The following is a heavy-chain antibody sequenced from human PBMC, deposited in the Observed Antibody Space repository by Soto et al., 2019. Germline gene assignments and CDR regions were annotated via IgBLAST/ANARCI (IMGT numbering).Heavy chain of an antibody. CDR2: INPNSGGT. D-gene: IGHD2-2*02. Sequence: ASVKVFCKASGYTFTGYYMHWVRQAPGQGLEWMGWINPNSGGTNYAQKFQGRVTMTRDTSISTAYMELSRLRSDDTAVYYCARGYCSSTSCYIRGYWFDPWGQGTLVTVSS. CDR3: ARGYCSSTSCYIRGYWFDP. J-gene: IGHJ5*02. CDR1: GYTFTGYY. V-gene: IGHV1-2*02.